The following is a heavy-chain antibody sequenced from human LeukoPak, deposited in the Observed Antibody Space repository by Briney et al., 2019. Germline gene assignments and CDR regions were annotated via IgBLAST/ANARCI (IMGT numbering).Heavy chain of an antibody. V-gene: IGHV4-61*01. D-gene: IGHD6-19*01. CDR2: IDYNGRT. CDR1: GGSVSSGTYF. J-gene: IGHJ4*02. CDR3: ARGIGWLTDH. Sequence: PSETLSLTCTVSGGSVSSGTYFLNWIRQPPGKGLVWIGYIDYNGRTNYNPSLKSRVIISVDTSKNQFPLKLSSVTPTDTAVYYCARGIGWLTDHWGQGTLVTVSS.